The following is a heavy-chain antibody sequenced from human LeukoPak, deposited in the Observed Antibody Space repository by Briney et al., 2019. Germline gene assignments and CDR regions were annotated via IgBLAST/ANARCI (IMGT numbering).Heavy chain of an antibody. J-gene: IGHJ3*01. Sequence: GGSLRLSWAASGFNFITAAMTWVRQAPGKGLEWVSLIGSSGGSTYYADSVKGRFTISRDNFNHTLSLQMNSLRVEDTAIYYCVKDIQLSTWGLGTMVTVSS. D-gene: IGHD5-24*01. CDR2: IGSSGGST. V-gene: IGHV3-23*01. CDR3: VKDIQLST. CDR1: GFNFITAA.